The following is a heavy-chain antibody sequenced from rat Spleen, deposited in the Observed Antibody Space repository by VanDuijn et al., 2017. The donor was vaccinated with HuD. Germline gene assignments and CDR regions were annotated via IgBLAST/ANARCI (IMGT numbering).Heavy chain of an antibody. J-gene: IGHJ2*01. V-gene: IGHV4-2*01. CDR2: INKDSRTI. Sequence: EVQLVESDGGLVQPGRSLKLSCAASGFNFNDYWMGWVRQAPGKGLEWIGEINKDSRTIKYNPSLKDKFTISRDNAQNTLYLQMSKLGSEDTATYYCAMGSHYYDVTYYYEYWGQGVMVTVSS. CDR3: AMGSHYYDVTYYYEY. D-gene: IGHD1-12*02. CDR1: GFNFNDYW.